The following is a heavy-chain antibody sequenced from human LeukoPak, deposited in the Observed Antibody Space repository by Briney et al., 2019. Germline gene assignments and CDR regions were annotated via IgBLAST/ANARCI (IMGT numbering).Heavy chain of an antibody. J-gene: IGHJ4*02. CDR2: INHSGST. CDR1: GGSFSGYY. D-gene: IGHD3-10*01. Sequence: PSETLSLTCAVYGGSFSGYYWSWIRQPPGKGLEWIGEINHSGSTNYNPSLKSRVTISVDTSKNQFSLKLISVTAADTAVYYCVYGSGSYYPDFNYWGQGTLVTVSS. V-gene: IGHV4-34*01. CDR3: VYGSGSYYPDFNY.